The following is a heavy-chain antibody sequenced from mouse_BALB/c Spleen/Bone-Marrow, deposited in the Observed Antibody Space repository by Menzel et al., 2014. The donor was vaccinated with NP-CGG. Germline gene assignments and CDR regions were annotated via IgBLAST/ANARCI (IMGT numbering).Heavy chain of an antibody. CDR2: VNPNNGGT. CDR3: HYYGYGGAMDY. J-gene: IGHJ4*01. CDR1: GYSFTGYY. D-gene: IGHD1-2*01. V-gene: IGHV1-26*01. Sequence: EVQRVESGPDLVKPGASVKISCKASGYSFTGYYMHWVKQSLGESLEWIGRVNPNNGGTSFNQKFKGKAIFTVDKSSSAAYMELRSLTSEDSAVYYCHYYGYGGAMDYWGQGTSVTVSA.